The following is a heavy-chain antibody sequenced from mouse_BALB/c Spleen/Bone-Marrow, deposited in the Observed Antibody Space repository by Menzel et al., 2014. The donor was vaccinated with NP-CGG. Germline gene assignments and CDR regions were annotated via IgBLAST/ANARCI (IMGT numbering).Heavy chain of an antibody. V-gene: IGHV5-6-5*01. CDR1: GFTFSSYA. J-gene: IGHJ4*01. D-gene: IGHD2-3*01. CDR2: ISSGGST. CDR3: ARVEDGYYVRAMDY. Sequence: EVQVVESGGGLVKPGGSLKLSCAASGFTFSSYAMSWVRQTPEKRLEWVASISSGGSTYYPDSVKGRFTISRDNARNILYLQMSSLRAEDPAMYYCARVEDGYYVRAMDYWGQGTSVTVSS.